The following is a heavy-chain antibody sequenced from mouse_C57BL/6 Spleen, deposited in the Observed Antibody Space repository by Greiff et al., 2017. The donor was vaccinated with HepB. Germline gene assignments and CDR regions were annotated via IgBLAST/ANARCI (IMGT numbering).Heavy chain of an antibody. CDR3: ARSLYDYDEIAY. D-gene: IGHD2-4*01. J-gene: IGHJ3*01. Sequence: EVQLQQSGPELVKPGASVKISCKASGYTFTDYYMNWVKQSHGKSLEWIGDINPNNGGTSYNQKFKGKATLTVDKSSSTAYMELRSLTSEDSAVYYWARSLYDYDEIAYLGQGTLVTVSA. CDR1: GYTFTDYY. V-gene: IGHV1-26*01. CDR2: INPNNGGT.